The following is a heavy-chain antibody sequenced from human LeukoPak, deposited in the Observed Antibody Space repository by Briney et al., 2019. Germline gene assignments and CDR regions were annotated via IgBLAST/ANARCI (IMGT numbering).Heavy chain of an antibody. CDR3: ARVDVVVVPAASGDVYFQY. CDR2: IGSGSTSI. V-gene: IGHV3-48*04. CDR1: GFTFSSYA. J-gene: IGHJ1*01. Sequence: GGSLRLSCAASGFTFSSYAMSWVRRAPGKGLEWVSYIGSGSTSIYYADSVKGRFTISRDNAKQSLFLQMNSLRAEDTAVYYCARVDVVVVPAASGDVYFQYWGQGTLVTVSS. D-gene: IGHD2-2*01.